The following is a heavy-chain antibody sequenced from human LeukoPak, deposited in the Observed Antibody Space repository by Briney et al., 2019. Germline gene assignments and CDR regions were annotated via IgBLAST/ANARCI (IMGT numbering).Heavy chain of an antibody. V-gene: IGHV1-2*02. D-gene: IGHD4-17*01. J-gene: IGHJ1*01. CDR3: ARGNDYGDYRYFQH. CDR2: INPNSGGT. Sequence: ASVKVSCKASGYXFTGYYIHWVRQAPGQGLEWMGWINPNSGGTNYAQKFQGRVTMTRDTSISTAYMELSRLRSDDTAVYYCARGNDYGDYRYFQHWGQGTLVTVSS. CDR1: GYXFTGYY.